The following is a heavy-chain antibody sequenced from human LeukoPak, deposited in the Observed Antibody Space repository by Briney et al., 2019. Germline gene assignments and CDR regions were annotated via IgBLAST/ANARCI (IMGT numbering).Heavy chain of an antibody. D-gene: IGHD5-12*01. CDR3: ARVGYDSNFFDY. CDR1: GYIFTTYV. CDR2: INTYNADI. Sequence: ASVTVSCKASGYIFTTYVITWVRQAPGQGLEWMGWINTYNADINYAQKLQGRVTMTTDTSTSTAYMELRSLRSDDTAVYYCARVGYDSNFFDYWGQGTLVTVSS. V-gene: IGHV1-18*01. J-gene: IGHJ4*02.